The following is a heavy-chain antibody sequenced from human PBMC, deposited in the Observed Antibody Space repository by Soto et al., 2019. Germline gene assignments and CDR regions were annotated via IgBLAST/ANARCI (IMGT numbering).Heavy chain of an antibody. CDR3: ARRSTKEDV. J-gene: IGHJ6*02. V-gene: IGHV4-59*01. Sequence: KASETLSLTCTVSGGSISNYYWSWIRQPPGKGLEWIGYVFNGGNTNYNPSLKSRVTISVDTSKNQFSLKLSSVTAADTAVYYCARRSTKEDVWGQGTTVTVSS. D-gene: IGHD2-8*01. CDR2: VFNGGNT. CDR1: GGSISNYY.